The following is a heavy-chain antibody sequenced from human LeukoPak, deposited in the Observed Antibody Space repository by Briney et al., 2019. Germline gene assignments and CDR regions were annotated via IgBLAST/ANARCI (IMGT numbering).Heavy chain of an antibody. CDR1: GGSISSSSYY. V-gene: IGHV4-39*01. CDR2: IYYSGST. J-gene: IGHJ4*02. Sequence: SETLSLTCTVSGGSISSSSYYWGWIRQPPGKGLEWIGSIYYSGSTYYNPSLKSRVTISVDTSKNQFSLKLSSVTAADTAVYYCARTRGYSYGSWGQGTLVTVSS. CDR3: ARTRGYSYGS. D-gene: IGHD5-18*01.